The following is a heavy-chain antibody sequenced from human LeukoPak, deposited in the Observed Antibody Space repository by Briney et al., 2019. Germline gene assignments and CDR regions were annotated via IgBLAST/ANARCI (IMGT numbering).Heavy chain of an antibody. CDR1: GFTFSNYW. J-gene: IGHJ5*02. CDR3: ARPSDPWLQLT. CDR2: IEQDGSEK. V-gene: IGHV3-7*05. D-gene: IGHD5-24*01. Sequence: GGSLRLSCAASGFTFSNYWMIWVRQASGKGLEWVGNIEQDGSEKRYADSVRGRFTISRDNAQTSLYLQMNSLRAEDTAVYYCARPSDPWLQLTWGQGTLVTVSS.